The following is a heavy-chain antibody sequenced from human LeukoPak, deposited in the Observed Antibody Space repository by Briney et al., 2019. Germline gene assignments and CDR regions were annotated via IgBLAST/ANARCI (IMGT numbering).Heavy chain of an antibody. J-gene: IGHJ6*02. CDR2: INPNSGGT. CDR3: ARVDSPYDSSGYYLSGMDV. D-gene: IGHD3-22*01. CDR1: GYTFTGYY. Sequence: ASVKVSCKASGYTFTGYYMHWVRQAPGQGLEWMGWINPNSGGTSYAQKFQGRVTMTRDTSISTAYMELSRLRSDDTAVYYCARVDSPYDSSGYYLSGMDVWGQGTTVTVSS. V-gene: IGHV1-2*02.